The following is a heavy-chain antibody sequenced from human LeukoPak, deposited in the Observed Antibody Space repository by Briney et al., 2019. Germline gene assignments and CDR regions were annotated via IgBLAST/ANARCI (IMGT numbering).Heavy chain of an antibody. CDR3: ARGLSSGWV. J-gene: IGHJ4*02. CDR2: INSDGSSR. CDR1: GFTFSSHW. V-gene: IGHV3-74*01. Sequence: GGSLRLSCAASGFTFSSHWMHWVRQAPGEGLVWVSRINSDGSSRSYADSVKGRFTISRDNAKNTLYLQMNSLRAEDTAVYYCARGLSSGWVWGQGTLVTVSS. D-gene: IGHD6-19*01.